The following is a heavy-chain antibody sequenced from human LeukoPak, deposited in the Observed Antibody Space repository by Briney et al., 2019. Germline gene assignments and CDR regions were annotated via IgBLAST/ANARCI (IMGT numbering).Heavy chain of an antibody. CDR3: ARDFSIAASPYPDY. D-gene: IGHD6-13*01. Sequence: PGGSLRLSCAASRFPFSSYWMHWVRQAPGKGLVWVSRINGDGSITTYADSVKGRFTISRDNAKNMLYLQLDSLTAEDTAVYYCARDFSIAASPYPDYWGQGTLVTVSS. V-gene: IGHV3-74*01. J-gene: IGHJ4*02. CDR1: RFPFSSYW. CDR2: INGDGSIT.